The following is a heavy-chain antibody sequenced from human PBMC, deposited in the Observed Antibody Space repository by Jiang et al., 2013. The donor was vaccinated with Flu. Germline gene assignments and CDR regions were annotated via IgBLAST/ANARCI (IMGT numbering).Heavy chain of an antibody. D-gene: IGHD2-21*02. J-gene: IGHJ5*02. V-gene: IGHV4-59*01. CDR1: GDSITNYY. Sequence: KPSETLSLTCTVSGDSITNYYWSWIRQPPGKGLEWIAYVHYTGSANYNPSLKSRVTISVDTSKNQFSLKLASVTAADTAVYYCARDLVGYCGGDCYSSWGQGTLVTVSS. CDR2: VHYTGSA. CDR3: ARDLVGYCGGDCYSS.